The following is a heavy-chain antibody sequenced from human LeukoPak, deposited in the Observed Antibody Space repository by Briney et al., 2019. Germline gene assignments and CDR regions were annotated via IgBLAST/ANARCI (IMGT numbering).Heavy chain of an antibody. Sequence: PGGSLRLSCAASGVTFGDFYMTWLRQTPGKGPEWLSYISMNGTDMDYADSVRGRFTISRDNAKDTLYLQMNSLGAEDTAIYHCAKGHTYGMIWGQGTQVTVSS. CDR2: ISMNGTDM. CDR1: GVTFGDFY. CDR3: AKGHTYGMI. D-gene: IGHD5-18*01. J-gene: IGHJ4*02. V-gene: IGHV3-11*01.